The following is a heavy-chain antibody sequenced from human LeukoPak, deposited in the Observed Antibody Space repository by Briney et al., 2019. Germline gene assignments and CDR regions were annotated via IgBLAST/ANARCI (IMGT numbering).Heavy chain of an antibody. J-gene: IGHJ3*02. CDR2: ISDTGGST. CDR1: GFTFSIYA. CDR3: AKELDWLIIDAFDI. Sequence: GGSLRLSCEASGFTFSIYAMSWVRQAPGKGLEWVSAISDTGGSTFYADSVKGRLIISRDNSKNTLYLQMNSLRAEDTAVYYCAKELDWLIIDAFDIWGQGTLVTVSS. D-gene: IGHD3/OR15-3a*01. V-gene: IGHV3-23*01.